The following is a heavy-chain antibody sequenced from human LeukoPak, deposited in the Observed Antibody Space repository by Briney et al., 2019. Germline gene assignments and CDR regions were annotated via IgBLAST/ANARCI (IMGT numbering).Heavy chain of an antibody. D-gene: IGHD2-15*01. Sequence: PGRSLRVSCAASGFTFSNYGMHWVRQAPGKGLERVASILYDGSYKYYADSVKGRFTISRDNSKNTLYLQMNSLRAEDTAVYYCAKDDRGYCSGGSCYPHYWGQGTLVTVST. CDR3: AKDDRGYCSGGSCYPHY. CDR1: GFTFSNYG. V-gene: IGHV3-30*18. J-gene: IGHJ4*02. CDR2: ILYDGSYK.